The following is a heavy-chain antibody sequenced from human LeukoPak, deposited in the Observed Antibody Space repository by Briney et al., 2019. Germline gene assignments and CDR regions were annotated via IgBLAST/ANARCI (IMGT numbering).Heavy chain of an antibody. D-gene: IGHD1-26*01. CDR3: ARQRMMGATIGYFEY. CDR1: GVSISSSSYY. CDR2: IYYSGST. J-gene: IGHJ4*02. V-gene: IGHV4-39*01. Sequence: SETLSLTCTVSGVSISSSSYYWGWTRHPPGKGLEWIGRIYYSGSTYYNPSLKSRVTISVDTSKNQFSRKLSSVTAADTAVYYCARQRMMGATIGYFEYWGQGSLVTVSS.